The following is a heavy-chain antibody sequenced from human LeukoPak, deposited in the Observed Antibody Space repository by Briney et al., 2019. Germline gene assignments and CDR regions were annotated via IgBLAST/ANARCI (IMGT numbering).Heavy chain of an antibody. CDR2: VSSDVSST. CDR3: ARGRDRSYYDY. J-gene: IGHJ4*02. D-gene: IGHD3-22*01. V-gene: IGHV3-74*01. CDR1: GFTFSYFW. Sequence: GGSLRLSCAASGFTFSYFWMHWVRQAPGKGLVWVSRVSSDVSSTTYADSVKGRFTISRDNAKNTLYLQMNSLRAEDTAVYYCARGRDRSYYDYWGQGTLVTVSS.